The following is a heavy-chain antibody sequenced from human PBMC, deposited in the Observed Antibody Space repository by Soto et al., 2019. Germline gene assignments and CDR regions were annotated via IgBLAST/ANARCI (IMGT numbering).Heavy chain of an antibody. CDR3: ARMGGDGYNYRFDY. V-gene: IGHV5-51*07. D-gene: IGHD1-1*01. CDR2: IYPGDSDT. J-gene: IGHJ4*02. CDR1: GGIFTRYW. Sequence: ESLRITLTGSGGIFTRYWIGVVHQMPGKGLEWMGIIYPGDSDTRYSPSFQGQVTISADKSISTAYLQWSSLKASDTAMYYCARMGGDGYNYRFDYWGQGTLVTVSS.